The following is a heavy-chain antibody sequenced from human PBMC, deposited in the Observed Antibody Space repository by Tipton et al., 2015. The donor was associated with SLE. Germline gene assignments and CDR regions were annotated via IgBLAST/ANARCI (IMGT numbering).Heavy chain of an antibody. D-gene: IGHD3-16*01. CDR2: FNTDGSNT. V-gene: IGHV3-74*01. Sequence: SLRLSCAASGFTFITYWMHWVRQVPGKGLVWVSRFNTDGSNTSYADSVKGRFTVSRDNARNTLYLQMNSLRTEDTAVYYCARVMGPGWGQGTLVTVSS. CDR3: ARVMGPG. J-gene: IGHJ4*02. CDR1: GFTFITYW.